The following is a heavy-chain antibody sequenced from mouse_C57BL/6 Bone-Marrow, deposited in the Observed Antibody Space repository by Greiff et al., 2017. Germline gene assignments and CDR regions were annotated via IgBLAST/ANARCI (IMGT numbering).Heavy chain of an antibody. CDR3: ARLDY. CDR1: GFTFSSYG. Sequence: VESGGDLVKPGGSLKLSCAASGFTFSSYGMSWVRQTPDKRLEWVATISSGGSYTYYPDSVKGRFTISRDNAKNTLYLQMSSLKSEDTAMYYCARLDYWGQGTTLTVSS. V-gene: IGHV5-6*01. CDR2: ISSGGSYT. J-gene: IGHJ2*01.